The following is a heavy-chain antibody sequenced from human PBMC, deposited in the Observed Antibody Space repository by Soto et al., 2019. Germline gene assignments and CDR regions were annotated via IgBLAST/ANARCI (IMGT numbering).Heavy chain of an antibody. CDR3: VRVGWGYTYGNGLDG. V-gene: IGHV3-30-3*01. D-gene: IGHD5-18*01. CDR2: IQHNGNCI. CDR1: GFGFSAYS. J-gene: IGHJ6*02. Sequence: QVQLVESGGGVVHPGGSLRLSCKASGFGFSAYSMHWVRQAPGKGLEWVAVIQHNGNCIQYADFVRGRFTISRDNYKSILYLEMNGLTPEDTALYYCVRVGWGYTYGNGLDGWGQGTTVTVSS.